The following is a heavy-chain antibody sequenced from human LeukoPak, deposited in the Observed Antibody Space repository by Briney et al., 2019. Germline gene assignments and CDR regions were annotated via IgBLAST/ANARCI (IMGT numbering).Heavy chain of an antibody. CDR2: INTDGSGT. D-gene: IGHD6-13*01. V-gene: IGHV3-74*01. Sequence: GGSLRLSCAASGFTFSNYWMHWVRQSPGKGLEWVSRINTDGSGTTYADSVKGRFTISRDNAGNTLYLQMNSLRVEDTAVYYCARDVATAYFFDYWGQGTLVTVSS. CDR1: GFTFSNYW. CDR3: ARDVATAYFFDY. J-gene: IGHJ4*02.